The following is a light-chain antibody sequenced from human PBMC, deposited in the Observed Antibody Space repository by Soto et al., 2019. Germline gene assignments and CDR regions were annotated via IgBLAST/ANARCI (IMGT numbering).Light chain of an antibody. CDR2: DVS. V-gene: IGLV2-14*01. J-gene: IGLJ1*01. CDR3: SSYTSSSTYV. Sequence: ALTQPAPLSGSPGQSVTISRPGNSRDVGGYNYVPWYQQHPGKAPKLMIYDVSNRPSGVSNRFSGSKSGNTASLTISGLQAEDEADYYCSSYTSSSTYVFGSGTKVTVL. CDR1: SRDVGGYNY.